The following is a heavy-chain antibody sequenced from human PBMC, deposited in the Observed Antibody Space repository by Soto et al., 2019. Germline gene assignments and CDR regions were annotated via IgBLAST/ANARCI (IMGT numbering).Heavy chain of an antibody. D-gene: IGHD6-13*01. J-gene: IGHJ6*03. Sequence: SETLSLTCTVSGGSISSSSHYWGWIRQPPGKGLEWIGSMYYKGSTNYNPSLKSRVSMSVDTAKNQVSLKLSSVTAADTAVFYCARHRWKEQQLSGSFYFYMDVWGRGTTVTVSS. V-gene: IGHV4-39*01. CDR2: MYYKGST. CDR1: GGSISSSSHY. CDR3: ARHRWKEQQLSGSFYFYMDV.